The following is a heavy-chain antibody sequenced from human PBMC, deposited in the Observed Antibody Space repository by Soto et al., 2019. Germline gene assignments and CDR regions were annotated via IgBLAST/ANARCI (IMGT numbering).Heavy chain of an antibody. Sequence: GGSLRLSCAASGFTFSSYGMHWVRQAPGKGLEWVAVISYDGSNKYYADSVKGRFTISRDNSKNTLYLQMNSLRAEDTAVYYCAKDRLYSSGWGERVNYYYYYMDVWGKGTTVTVSS. CDR2: ISYDGSNK. D-gene: IGHD6-19*01. CDR1: GFTFSSYG. V-gene: IGHV3-30*18. J-gene: IGHJ6*03. CDR3: AKDRLYSSGWGERVNYYYYYMDV.